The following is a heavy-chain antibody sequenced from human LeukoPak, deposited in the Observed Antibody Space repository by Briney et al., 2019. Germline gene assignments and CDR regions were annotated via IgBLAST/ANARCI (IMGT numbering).Heavy chain of an antibody. CDR3: ARDPRVWGSYRRDNWFDP. CDR2: VNHSGST. J-gene: IGHJ5*02. Sequence: PSETLSLTCAVYGGSFSGYYWSWIRQPPGKGLEWIGEVNHSGSTNYNPSLKSRVTISVDTSKNQFSLKLSSVTAADTAVYYCARDPRVWGSYRRDNWFDPWGQGTLVTVSS. D-gene: IGHD3-16*02. CDR1: GGSFSGYY. V-gene: IGHV4-34*01.